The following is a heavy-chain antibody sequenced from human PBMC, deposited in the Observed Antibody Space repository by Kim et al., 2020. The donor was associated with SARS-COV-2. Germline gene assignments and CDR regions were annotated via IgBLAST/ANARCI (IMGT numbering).Heavy chain of an antibody. CDR1: GGSINSYY. D-gene: IGHD5-18*01. Sequence: SETLSLTCTVSGGSINSYYWSWIRQPPGKGLEWIGYIYYSGSTNYNPSLKSRVTISVDTSKIHFSLKLTSVTAADTAVYYCARGYTSMVFDYWGQGTLVTVSS. CDR3: ARGYTSMVFDY. J-gene: IGHJ4*02. V-gene: IGHV4-59*01. CDR2: IYYSGST.